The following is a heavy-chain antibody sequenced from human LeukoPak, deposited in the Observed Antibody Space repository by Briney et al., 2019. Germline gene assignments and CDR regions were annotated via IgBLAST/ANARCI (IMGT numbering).Heavy chain of an antibody. D-gene: IGHD3-10*01. J-gene: IGHJ6*03. CDR2: IYYSGST. V-gene: IGHV4-61*01. CDR1: GYSISSGYY. CDR3: ARVKYGSGSLIYYYYYMDV. Sequence: SETLSLTCTVSGYSISSGYYWGWIRQPPGKGLEWIGYIYYSGSTNYNPSLKSRVTISVDTSKNQFSLKLSSVTAADTAVYYCARVKYGSGSLIYYYYYMDVWGKGTTVTISS.